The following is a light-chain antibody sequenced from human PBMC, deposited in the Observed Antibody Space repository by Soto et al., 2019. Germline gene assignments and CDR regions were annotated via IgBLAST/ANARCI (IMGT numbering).Light chain of an antibody. CDR2: GAS. CDR1: QSVSSSY. J-gene: IGKJ2*01. CDR3: QQYGSSLHT. Sequence: EIVLTQSRGTLSLSPGERATLSCRASQSVSSSYLAWYQQKPGQAPRLLIYGASSTATGIPDRFSGSGSGTDFTLTISRLEPEDFAVYYCQQYGSSLHTFGQGTKLEIK. V-gene: IGKV3-20*01.